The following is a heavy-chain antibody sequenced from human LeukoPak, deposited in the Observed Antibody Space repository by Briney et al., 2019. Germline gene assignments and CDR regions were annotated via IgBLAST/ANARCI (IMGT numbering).Heavy chain of an antibody. V-gene: IGHV3-7*01. D-gene: IGHD3-22*01. CDR3: ARGLNYSDISGYLPTGY. CDR1: GFTFSSYW. Sequence: PGGSLRLSCAASGFTFSSYWMSWVRQAPGKGLEWVAYIKQDGSEKYCVDSVKGRFTISRDNAQDSLYLQMNSLRAEDTAVYYCARGLNYSDISGYLPTGYWGQGTLVTVSS. J-gene: IGHJ4*02. CDR2: IKQDGSEK.